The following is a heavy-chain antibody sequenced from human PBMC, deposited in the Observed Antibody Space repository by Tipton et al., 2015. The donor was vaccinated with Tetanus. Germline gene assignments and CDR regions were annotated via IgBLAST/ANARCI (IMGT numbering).Heavy chain of an antibody. CDR3: ARAHCSDGVCNFDF. D-gene: IGHD2-15*01. J-gene: IGHJ4*02. CDR1: GYIFTNYW. V-gene: IGHV5-51*01. CDR2: IYPGDSDT. Sequence: VQLVQSGGEVKKPGESLKISCKGSGYIFTNYWIGWVRQKPVKGLEWMGIIYPGDSDTRYSPSFQGQVTISVDKSINTAYLQWSSLEASDTSMFYCARAHCSDGVCNFDFWGQGALVTVAS.